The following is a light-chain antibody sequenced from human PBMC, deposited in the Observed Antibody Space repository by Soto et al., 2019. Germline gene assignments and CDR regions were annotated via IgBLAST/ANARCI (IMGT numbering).Light chain of an antibody. V-gene: IGKV3D-20*01. CDR3: QQYGSS. Sequence: PGERATLSCGASKSVSSSYLAWYQQKPGLAPRLLIYDASSRATGIPDRFSGSGSGTDFTLTISRLEPEDFAVYYCQQYGSSFGGGTKVEIK. CDR1: KSVSSSY. J-gene: IGKJ4*01. CDR2: DAS.